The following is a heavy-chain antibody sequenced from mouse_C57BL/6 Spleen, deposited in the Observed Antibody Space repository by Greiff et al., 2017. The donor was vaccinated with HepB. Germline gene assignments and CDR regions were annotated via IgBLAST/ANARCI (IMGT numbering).Heavy chain of an antibody. V-gene: IGHV8-8*01. D-gene: IGHD2-4*01. J-gene: IGHJ4*01. CDR3: TRVGGGYDYLYAMDY. Sequence: QVTLKVSGPGILQPSQTLSLTCSFSGFSLSTFGMGLGWIRQPSGKGLEWLVHIWWDDDKYYNPALKSRLTISKNTSKNQVFLKIANVDTADTATYYCTRVGGGYDYLYAMDYWGQGTSVTVSS. CDR1: GFSLSTFGMG. CDR2: IWWDDDK.